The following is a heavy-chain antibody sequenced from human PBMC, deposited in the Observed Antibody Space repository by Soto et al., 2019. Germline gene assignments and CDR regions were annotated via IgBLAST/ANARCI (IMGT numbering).Heavy chain of an antibody. CDR2: VSPPFRTS. J-gene: IGHJ6*02. CDR3: ARVLYYGSGSYSPSGMDV. V-gene: IGHV1-69*01. CDR1: GVSFNNNG. Sequence: QVQLVQSGAEVKKPGSSVKVSCKTSGVSFNNNGIGWVRQAPGHGLEWMGVVSPPFRTSNYARKFQGRISITADASTGTVNMELSSLTSEDTAQYYCARVLYYGSGSYSPSGMDVWGQGTTVTVSS. D-gene: IGHD3-10*01.